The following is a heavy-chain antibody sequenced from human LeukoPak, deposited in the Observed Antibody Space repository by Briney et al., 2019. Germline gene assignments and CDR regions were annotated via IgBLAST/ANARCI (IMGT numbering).Heavy chain of an antibody. V-gene: IGHV4-4*07. Sequence: SETLSLTCTVSGGSISSYYWSWIRQPAGKRLEWIGRIYTSESTNYNPSLKSRVTISVDTSKNQFSLKLSSVTAADTAVYYCARRHSRGSSWSRAFDIWGQGTMVTVSS. D-gene: IGHD6-13*01. CDR1: GGSISSYY. J-gene: IGHJ3*02. CDR3: ARRHSRGSSWSRAFDI. CDR2: IYTSEST.